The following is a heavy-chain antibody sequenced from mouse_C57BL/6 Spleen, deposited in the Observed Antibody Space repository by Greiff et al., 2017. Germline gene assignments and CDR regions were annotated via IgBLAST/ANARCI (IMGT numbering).Heavy chain of an antibody. CDR1: GYTFTSYW. CDR2: IDPSDSYT. D-gene: IGHD1-1*01. Sequence: VQLQQPGAELVKPGASVKLSCKASGYTFTSYWMQWVKQRPGQGLEWIGEIDPSDSYTNYNQKFKGKATLTVDKSSSPAYMQLSSLTSEDSAVYYCARRDYCGGSYYAMDYWGQGTSVTVSS. J-gene: IGHJ4*01. CDR3: ARRDYCGGSYYAMDY. V-gene: IGHV1-50*01.